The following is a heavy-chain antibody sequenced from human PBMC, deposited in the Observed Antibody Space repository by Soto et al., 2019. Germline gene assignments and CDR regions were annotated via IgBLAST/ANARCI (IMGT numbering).Heavy chain of an antibody. J-gene: IGHJ4*02. V-gene: IGHV1-18*01. CDR1: GYTFTSYG. CDR3: ARVRVVVVAATPGYFDY. D-gene: IGHD2-15*01. Sequence: GASVKVSCKASGYTFTSYGISWVRQAPGQGLEWMGWISAYNGNTNYAQKLQGRVTMTTDTSTSTAYMELRSLRSDDTAVYYCARVRVVVVAATPGYFDYWGQGPLVTVSS. CDR2: ISAYNGNT.